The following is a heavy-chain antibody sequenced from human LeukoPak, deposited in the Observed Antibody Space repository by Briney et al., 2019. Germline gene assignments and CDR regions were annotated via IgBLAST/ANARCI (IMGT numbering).Heavy chain of an antibody. D-gene: IGHD3-22*01. Sequence: PSETLSLTCAVYGGSFSGYYWSWIRQPPGKGLEWIGEINHSGSTNYNPSLKSRVTISVDTSKNQFSLKLSSVTAADTAVYYCARDSGYYDSSGSYYFDYWGQGTLVTVSS. CDR2: INHSGST. J-gene: IGHJ4*02. CDR3: ARDSGYYDSSGSYYFDY. V-gene: IGHV4-34*01. CDR1: GGSFSGYY.